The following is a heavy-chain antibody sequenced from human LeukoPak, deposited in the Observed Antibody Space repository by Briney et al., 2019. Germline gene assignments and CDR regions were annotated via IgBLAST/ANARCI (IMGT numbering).Heavy chain of an antibody. V-gene: IGHV4-34*01. CDR1: GGSFSGYY. CDR3: ARGLGLLDV. Sequence: SETLSLTCAVYGGSFSGYYWSWIRQPPGKGLEWIGEINHSGSTNYNPSLKSRVTISVDTSKNQFSLKLSSVTAADTAVYYCARGLGLLDVWGRGTTVTVSS. D-gene: IGHD4/OR15-4a*01. CDR2: INHSGST. J-gene: IGHJ6*02.